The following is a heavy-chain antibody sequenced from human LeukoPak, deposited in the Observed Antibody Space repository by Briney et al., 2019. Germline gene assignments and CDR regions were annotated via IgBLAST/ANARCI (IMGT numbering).Heavy chain of an antibody. CDR2: IRYGGSNK. J-gene: IGHJ4*02. D-gene: IGHD2-15*01. CDR3: AKDPRYFIVVVVAATSSYFDY. Sequence: PGGSLRLSCAASGFTFSSYGMHWVRQAPGKGLEWVAFIRYGGSNKYYADSVKGRFTISRDNSKNTLYLQMNSLRAEDTAVYYCAKDPRYFIVVVVAATSSYFDYWGQGTLVTVSS. V-gene: IGHV3-30*02. CDR1: GFTFSSYG.